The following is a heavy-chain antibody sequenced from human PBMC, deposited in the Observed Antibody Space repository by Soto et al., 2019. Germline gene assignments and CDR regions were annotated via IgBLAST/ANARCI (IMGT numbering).Heavy chain of an antibody. CDR1: GYSFTSHW. CDR2: IYPGDSDI. J-gene: IGHJ6*02. Sequence: GESLKISCKGSGYSFTSHWIAWVRQMPGKGLELMAIIYPGDSDIQYSPSFQGQVSVSADKSVSTAYLQWSSLEASDTAIYFCSRLGHYCSSPSCYTGYFYFGLDVWRQRTTVTVSS. V-gene: IGHV5-51*01. D-gene: IGHD2-2*02. CDR3: SRLGHYCSSPSCYTGYFYFGLDV.